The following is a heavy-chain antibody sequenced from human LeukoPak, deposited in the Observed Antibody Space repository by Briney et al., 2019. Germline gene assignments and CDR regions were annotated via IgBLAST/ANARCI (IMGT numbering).Heavy chain of an antibody. Sequence: GASVKVSCKASGYTFTGYYMHWVRQAPGQGLEWMGRINPNSGGTKYAQKFQGRVNMTRDSSISTAYMELSRLRSDDAAVYYCARWFHDSSGYYYSTDSWGQGTLVTVSS. J-gene: IGHJ5*01. V-gene: IGHV1-2*06. CDR2: INPNSGGT. D-gene: IGHD3-22*01. CDR1: GYTFTGYY. CDR3: ARWFHDSSGYYYSTDS.